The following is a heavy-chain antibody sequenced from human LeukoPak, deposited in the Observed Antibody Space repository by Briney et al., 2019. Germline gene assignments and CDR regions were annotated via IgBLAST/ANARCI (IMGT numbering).Heavy chain of an antibody. D-gene: IGHD3-10*01. CDR1: GYSFTSYR. J-gene: IGHJ3*02. Sequence: GESLKISCKGSGYSFTSYRIGWVRQMPGKGLEWIGIIYPGDSDTRYSPSFQGQVTISADKSISTAYLQWSSLTASDTAMYYCARAPHYYGSGSYYNEGAFDIWGQGTMVTVSS. CDR2: IYPGDSDT. CDR3: ARAPHYYGSGSYYNEGAFDI. V-gene: IGHV5-51*01.